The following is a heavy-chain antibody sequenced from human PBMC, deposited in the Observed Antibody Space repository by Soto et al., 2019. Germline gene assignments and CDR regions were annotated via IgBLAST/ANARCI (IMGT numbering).Heavy chain of an antibody. CDR3: ARQDDSGYAEKPYYFDS. CDR2: IYHSATT. Sequence: SETLSLTCTVSGGAISNSDFYWGWLRQPPGQGLEWIGSIYHSATTHYNTSLGSRVTLFVDKTKNQFSLKLTSVTAADTAVYYCARQDDSGYAEKPYYFDSWGPGILVTVSS. D-gene: IGHD5-12*01. CDR1: GGAISNSDFY. J-gene: IGHJ4*02. V-gene: IGHV4-39*01.